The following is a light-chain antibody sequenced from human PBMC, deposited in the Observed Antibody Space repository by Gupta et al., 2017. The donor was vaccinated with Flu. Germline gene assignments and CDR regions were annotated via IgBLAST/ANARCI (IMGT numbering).Light chain of an antibody. CDR1: QSINSY. CDR3: QQTHSAPFT. V-gene: IGKV1-39*01. Sequence: DIQMTQFPSSLSASVGDRVTITCRASQSINSYLNWYQQKPGKAPKLLIFAASTLQGGAPSTFSGSGSGTDFTLTINRRQPEHFATYYCQQTHSAPFTFGQGTEL. J-gene: IGKJ2*01. CDR2: AAS.